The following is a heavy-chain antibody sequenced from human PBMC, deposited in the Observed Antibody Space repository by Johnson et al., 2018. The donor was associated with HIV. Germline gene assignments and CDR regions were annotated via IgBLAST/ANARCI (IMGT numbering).Heavy chain of an antibody. CDR1: GFTFDDYG. CDR3: ANTWRKTIAARSGGIRFDAFDI. CDR2: ISGSGGST. V-gene: IGHV3-23*04. J-gene: IGHJ3*02. Sequence: VQLVESGGGVVRPGGSLRLSCAASGFTFDDYGMSWVRQAPGKGLEWVSAISGSGGSTYYADSVKGRFTISRDNSKNTLYLQMNSLRAEDTAVYYCANTWRKTIAARSGGIRFDAFDIWGQGTMVTVSS. D-gene: IGHD6-6*01.